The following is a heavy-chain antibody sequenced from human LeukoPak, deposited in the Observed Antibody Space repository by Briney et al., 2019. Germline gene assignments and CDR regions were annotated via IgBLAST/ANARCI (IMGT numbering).Heavy chain of an antibody. CDR3: AKDPLVNSQEYFDF. Sequence: TGRSLRLSCAASGFTFSSYAMSWVRQAPGKGLEWVSAISGSGGSTYYADSVKGRFTISRDNSKNTLYLQMNSLRAEDTAVYYCAKDPLVNSQEYFDFWGQGTLVTVSS. CDR2: ISGSGGST. J-gene: IGHJ4*02. CDR1: GFTFSSYA. D-gene: IGHD2/OR15-2a*01. V-gene: IGHV3-23*01.